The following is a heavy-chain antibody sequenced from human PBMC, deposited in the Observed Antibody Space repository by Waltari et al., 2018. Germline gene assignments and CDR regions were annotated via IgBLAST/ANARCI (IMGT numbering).Heavy chain of an antibody. CDR2: VVHEDGET. J-gene: IGHJ4*02. V-gene: IGHV1-24*01. CDR1: GYTLTELS. Sequence: QVQLVQSGAEVKKPGASVKVSCKVSGYTLTELSMHWVRQAPGKGLEWMGGVVHEDGETIYAQKFKGRVSTTEETCTDAAYRERISLRSEDTAGYYCATKGELSSHFDYWGQGTLVTVS. CDR3: ATKGELSSHFDY. D-gene: IGHD3-16*02.